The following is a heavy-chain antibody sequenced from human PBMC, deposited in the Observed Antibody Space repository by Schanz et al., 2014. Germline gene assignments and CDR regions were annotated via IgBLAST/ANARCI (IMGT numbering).Heavy chain of an antibody. Sequence: QVQLVQSGAEVKKPGASMKVSCKASGYTFTTYYMLWVRQAPGQGLEWMGKIIPVLNIATYAQRFQGRVSITADTSTNTAYMELSSLTSEDTAVYYCASSGAGYSSSWDFDYWGQGTLVTVSS. CDR1: GYTFTTYY. CDR2: IIPVLNIA. J-gene: IGHJ4*02. V-gene: IGHV1-69*09. D-gene: IGHD6-13*01. CDR3: ASSGAGYSSSWDFDY.